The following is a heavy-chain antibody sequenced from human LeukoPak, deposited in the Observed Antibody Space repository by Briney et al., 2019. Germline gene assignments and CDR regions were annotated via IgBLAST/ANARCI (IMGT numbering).Heavy chain of an antibody. CDR3: AKGSCADPFDI. CDR1: GLTFSNYA. J-gene: IGHJ3*02. CDR2: ISGSGSST. Sequence: PGGSLRLSCAASGLTFSNYAMSWVCQGPGEGLEWVSAISGSGSSTYYTDSVKGRFTISRDNPKNTLYLQMNSLRAEDTAVYYCAKGSCADPFDIWGQGIMVTVSS. V-gene: IGHV3-23*01.